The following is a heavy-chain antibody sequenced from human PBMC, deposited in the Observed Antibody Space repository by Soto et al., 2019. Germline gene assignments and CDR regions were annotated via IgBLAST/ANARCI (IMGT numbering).Heavy chain of an antibody. D-gene: IGHD3-22*01. J-gene: IGHJ3*02. V-gene: IGHV1-18*01. CDR2: ISAYNGNT. CDR3: ARERSGYYHRTDAFDI. Sequence: QVQLVQSGAEVKKPGASVKVSCKASGYTFTSYGISWVRQAPGQGLEWMGWISAYNGNTNYAQKLQGRVTMTTDTSTSTAYMELRSLRSYDTAVYYCARERSGYYHRTDAFDIWGQGTMVTVSS. CDR1: GYTFTSYG.